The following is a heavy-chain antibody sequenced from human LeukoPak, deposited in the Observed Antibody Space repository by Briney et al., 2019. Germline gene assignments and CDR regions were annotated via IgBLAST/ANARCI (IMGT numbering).Heavy chain of an antibody. V-gene: IGHV4-39*01. Sequence: SETLSLTCTVSGASISSTTYYWSWIRQPPGKGLEWIGEINHSGSTNYNPSLKSRVTISVDTSKNQFSLKLSSVTAADTALYYCARSPAYCGGDCPTGGAFDIWGQGTTVTVSS. J-gene: IGHJ3*02. CDR3: ARSPAYCGGDCPTGGAFDI. D-gene: IGHD2-21*02. CDR2: INHSGST. CDR1: GASISSTTYY.